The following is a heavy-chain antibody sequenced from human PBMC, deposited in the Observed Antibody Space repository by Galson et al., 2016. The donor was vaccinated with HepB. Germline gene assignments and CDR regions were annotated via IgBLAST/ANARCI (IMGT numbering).Heavy chain of an antibody. V-gene: IGHV3-11*01. J-gene: IGHJ3*01. CDR3: ARDLPDDSVEYFDVFDL. CDR2: ISTSGDSM. D-gene: IGHD4-17*01. CDR1: GFSFSNYH. Sequence: SLRLSCAASGFSFSNYHMNWIRQAPGKGLEWVSYISTSGDSMPYADSVRGRFTISRDNVKKSLYLQMTNLRAEDTAVYYCARDLPDDSVEYFDVFDLWGQGTMVTVSS.